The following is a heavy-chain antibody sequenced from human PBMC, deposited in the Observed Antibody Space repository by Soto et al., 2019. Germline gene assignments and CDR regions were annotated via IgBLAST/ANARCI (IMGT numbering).Heavy chain of an antibody. Sequence: PSQTLSLPCAISGDSVSSNSAAWNWIRQSPSRGLEWLGRTYYRSKWYNDYAVSVKSRITINPDTSKNQFSLQLNSVTPEDTAVNYCARETFSFPYSSWYGVGAPPLGIPYYYYGMDVWGQGTTVTVSS. D-gene: IGHD6-13*01. CDR2: TYYRSKWYN. J-gene: IGHJ6*02. CDR3: ARETFSFPYSSWYGVGAPPLGIPYYYYGMDV. CDR1: GDSVSSNSAA. V-gene: IGHV6-1*01.